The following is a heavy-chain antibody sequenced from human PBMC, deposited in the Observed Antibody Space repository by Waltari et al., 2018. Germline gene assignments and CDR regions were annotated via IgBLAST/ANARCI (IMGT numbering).Heavy chain of an antibody. CDR1: GGSISSSSYY. D-gene: IGHD5-18*01. J-gene: IGHJ5*02. CDR2: MYYSGST. CDR3: ARHLWLLSRWFDP. Sequence: QLQLQESGPGLVKPSETLSLTCTVSGGSISSSSYYWGWIPQPPGKGPEWIGSMYYSGSTYCNRRLKRRVTLSVGTTKNQFSLRLSSVTAADTAVYYCARHLWLLSRWFDPWGQGTLVTVSS. V-gene: IGHV4-39*01.